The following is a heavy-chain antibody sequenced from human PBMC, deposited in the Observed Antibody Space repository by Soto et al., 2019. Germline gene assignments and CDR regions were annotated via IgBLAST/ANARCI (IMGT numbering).Heavy chain of an antibody. V-gene: IGHV3-30-3*01. CDR1: GFTFSTHA. J-gene: IGHJ4*02. CDR3: ARDQTGITTTGGGRIDH. Sequence: QVQLVESGGGLVQPGRSLRLSCAASGFTFSTHAMHWVRQAPGKGLECVAIVYFDGSKKYYADSVKGRFTISRDNSKNTLYLQMSGLTHEDTAVYDCARDQTGITTTGGGRIDHWGQGTLVTVSS. D-gene: IGHD1-20*01. CDR2: VYFDGSKK.